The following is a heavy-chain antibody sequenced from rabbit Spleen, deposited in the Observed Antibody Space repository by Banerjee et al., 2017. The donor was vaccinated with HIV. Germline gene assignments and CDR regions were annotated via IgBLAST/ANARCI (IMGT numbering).Heavy chain of an antibody. CDR2: IYTASGSA. J-gene: IGHJ6*01. V-gene: IGHV1S47*01. CDR3: ARGGGL. CDR1: GVSLNDKD. Sequence: EQLEESGGGLVKPEGSLTLTCKASGVSLNDKDVMCWVRQAPGKGLEWIACIYTASGSAYYASWVNGRFSISRENTQNTVSLQLNSLTAADTATYFCARGGGLWGQGTLVTVS.